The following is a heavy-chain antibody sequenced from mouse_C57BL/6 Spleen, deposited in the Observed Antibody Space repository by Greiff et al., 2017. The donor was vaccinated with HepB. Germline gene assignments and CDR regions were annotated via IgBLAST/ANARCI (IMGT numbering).Heavy chain of an antibody. Sequence: VQLQQSGAELVKPGASVKMSCKASGYTFTTYPIEWMKQNHGKSLEWIGNFYPYNDDTKYNEKFKGKATLTVEKSSRTVYLELSRLTSDDSAVYYWARVYYGSSPHFADWGQGTLVTVSA. V-gene: IGHV1-47*01. CDR3: ARVYYGSSPHFAD. D-gene: IGHD1-1*01. CDR1: GYTFTTYP. J-gene: IGHJ3*01. CDR2: FYPYNDDT.